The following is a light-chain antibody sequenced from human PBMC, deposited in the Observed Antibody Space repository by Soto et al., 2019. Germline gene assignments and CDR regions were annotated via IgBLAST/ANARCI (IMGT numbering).Light chain of an antibody. CDR3: QQYGSSPRT. CDR2: GAS. J-gene: IGKJ1*01. V-gene: IGKV3-20*01. Sequence: EIVLTQSPGTLSLSPGERATLSCRASQSVSSYLAWYQQKPGQAPRLLIYGASSRATGIPDRFSGSGSGTDFTLTISRLEPEDFAVYYCQQYGSSPRTFGQGTNVEIK. CDR1: QSVSSY.